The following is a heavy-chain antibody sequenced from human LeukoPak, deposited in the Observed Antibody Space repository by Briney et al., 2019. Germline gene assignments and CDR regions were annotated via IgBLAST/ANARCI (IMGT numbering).Heavy chain of an antibody. CDR2: ISWNGGSI. V-gene: IGHV3-9*01. CDR3: AKDIGMGSLTSVTGYYYYGMDV. D-gene: IGHD2-21*02. CDR1: GFNFKDYA. Sequence: PGGSLRLSCAASGFNFKDYAIHWVRQAPGKGLEWVSGISWNGGSIGYADSVKGRFTISRDNPKNSLYLQMNSLRAEDTALYYCAKDIGMGSLTSVTGYYYYGMDVWGQGTTVTVSS. J-gene: IGHJ6*02.